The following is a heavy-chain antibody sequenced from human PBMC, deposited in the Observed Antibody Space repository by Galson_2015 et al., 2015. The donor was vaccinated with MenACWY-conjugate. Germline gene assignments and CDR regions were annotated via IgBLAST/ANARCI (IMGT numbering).Heavy chain of an antibody. CDR2: IYDSGTT. CDR3: AREFSY. D-gene: IGHD2/OR15-2a*01. V-gene: IGHV4-61*08. Sequence: ETLSLTCTVSGGSASSSGYYWTWIRQPPGKGLEWIGLIYDSGTTKYNPSLKRRVTISLDTSKNQVSLKLSSVTAADTAVYYCAREFSYWGQGTLVTVSS. J-gene: IGHJ4*02. CDR1: GGSASSSGYY.